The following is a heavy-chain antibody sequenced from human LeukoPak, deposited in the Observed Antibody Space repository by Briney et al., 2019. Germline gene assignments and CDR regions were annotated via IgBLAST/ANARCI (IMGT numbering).Heavy chain of an antibody. CDR3: ARGVAAAELSGSYYYYVDV. J-gene: IGHJ6*03. CDR2: IIPIFGTA. D-gene: IGHD6-13*01. CDR1: GGTFSSYA. Sequence: ASVKVSCKASGGTFSSYAISWVRQAPGQGLEWMGGIIPIFGTANYAQKFQGRVTITTDESTSTAYMELSSLRSEDTAVYYCARGVAAAELSGSYYYYVDVWGKGTTVTVSS. V-gene: IGHV1-69*05.